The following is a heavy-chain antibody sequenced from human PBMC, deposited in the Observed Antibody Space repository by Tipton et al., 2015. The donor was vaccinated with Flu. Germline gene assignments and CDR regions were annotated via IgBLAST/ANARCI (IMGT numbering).Heavy chain of an antibody. CDR2: IYTGGGT. V-gene: IGHV4-61*02. Sequence: LRLSCTVSGGSISIGTDYWTWIRQPAGKGLEWIGRIYTGGGTNYNPSLKSRVTISIDTSKNQFSLKLSSVTAADTAVYYCAKRIAGNGMDVWGQGTTVTVSS. CDR3: AKRIAGNGMDV. D-gene: IGHD3-10*01. J-gene: IGHJ6*02. CDR1: GGSISIGTDY.